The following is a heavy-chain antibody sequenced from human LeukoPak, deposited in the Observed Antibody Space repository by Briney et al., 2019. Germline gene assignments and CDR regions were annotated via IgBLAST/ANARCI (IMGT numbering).Heavy chain of an antibody. CDR3: ARDWGFQLVYF. D-gene: IGHD2-2*02. J-gene: IGHJ4*02. Sequence: GGSLRLSCTASGFTFSDYGMHWVRQPPGKGLEWVAIIWYDGSNKTYEDSVKGRFTISRDNSKNTLYLQMNSLRSEDTAVYYCARDWGFQLVYFWGQGTQVTVSS. CDR2: IWYDGSNK. V-gene: IGHV3-30*02. CDR1: GFTFSDYG.